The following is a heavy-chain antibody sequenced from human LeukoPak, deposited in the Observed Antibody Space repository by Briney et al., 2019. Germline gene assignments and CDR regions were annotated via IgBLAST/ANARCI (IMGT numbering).Heavy chain of an antibody. V-gene: IGHV3-30-3*01. CDR2: ISYDGSNK. J-gene: IGHJ4*02. CDR3: ARGSVAAAGTGNSDY. Sequence: GGSLRLSCAASGFTFSSFAMHWVRQAPGKGLEWVAVISYDGSNKYYADSVKGRFTISRDNSKNTLYLQMNSLRAEDTAVYYCARGSVAAAGTGNSDYWGQGTLVTVSS. D-gene: IGHD6-13*01. CDR1: GFTFSSFA.